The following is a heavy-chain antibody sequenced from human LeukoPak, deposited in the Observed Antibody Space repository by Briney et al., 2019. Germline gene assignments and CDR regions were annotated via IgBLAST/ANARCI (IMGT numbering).Heavy chain of an antibody. J-gene: IGHJ4*02. Sequence: GGSLRLSCETSGXTFSGYGMHWVRQAPGKGLEWVAVIWHNGNKKYYADSVKGRFTISRDNSKNTLYLQMNSLRAEDTAVYYCARDPNYYGSGSYFAYFDQWGQGILVTVSS. V-gene: IGHV3-33*01. CDR1: GXTFSGYG. CDR3: ARDPNYYGSGSYFAYFDQ. D-gene: IGHD3-10*01. CDR2: IWHNGNKK.